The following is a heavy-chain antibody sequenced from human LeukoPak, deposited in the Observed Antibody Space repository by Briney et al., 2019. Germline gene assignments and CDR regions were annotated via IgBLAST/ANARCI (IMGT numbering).Heavy chain of an antibody. J-gene: IGHJ4*02. CDR1: GFTFSIYE. CDR2: MDPSGTQT. CDR3: AIWTSGNY. D-gene: IGHD1-1*01. V-gene: IGHV3-7*01. Sequence: GGSLRLSCAASGFTFSIYEMNWVRQAPGKGLEWVANMDPSGTQTRYVDSVKGRFTISKDDPGTSLYLEMHSLRAEDTAIYYCAIWTSGNYWGQGALVTVSS.